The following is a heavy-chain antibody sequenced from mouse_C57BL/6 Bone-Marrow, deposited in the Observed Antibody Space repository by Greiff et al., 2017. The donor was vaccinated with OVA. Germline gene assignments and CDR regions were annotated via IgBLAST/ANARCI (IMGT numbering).Heavy chain of an antibody. CDR3: GDYDWFAY. J-gene: IGHJ3*01. V-gene: IGHV5-17*01. D-gene: IGHD2-4*01. Sequence: EVKLMESGGGLVKPGGSLKLSCAASGFTFSDYGMHWVRQAPEKGLEWVAYISSGSSTIYYADTVKGRFTISRDNAKNTLFLQMTSLRSEDTAMYYCGDYDWFAYWGQGTLVTVSA. CDR2: ISSGSSTI. CDR1: GFTFSDYG.